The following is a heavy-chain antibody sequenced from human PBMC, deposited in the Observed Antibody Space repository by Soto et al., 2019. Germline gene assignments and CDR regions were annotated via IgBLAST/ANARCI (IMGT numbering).Heavy chain of an antibody. Sequence: PSETLSLTCAVYGGSFSGYYWTWIRQPPATGLEWIGEINHSGSTNYNPSLKSRVTISVDTSKNQFSLKLTSVTAADTAVYYCARDKITGLFDYWGQGTLVT. D-gene: IGHD2-8*02. CDR1: GGSFSGYY. CDR2: INHSGST. J-gene: IGHJ4*02. CDR3: ARDKITGLFDY. V-gene: IGHV4-34*01.